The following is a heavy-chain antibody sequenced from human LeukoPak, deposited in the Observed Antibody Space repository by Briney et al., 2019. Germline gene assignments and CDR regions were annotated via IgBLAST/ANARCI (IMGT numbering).Heavy chain of an antibody. Sequence: PGGSLRLSCAASGFTFSSYSMNWVRQAPGKGLEWISYISRSSTTIYNADSVKGRFTISRDNAKNSLYLQMNSLRAEDTAVYYCARGYCSSTSCYELDYWGQGTLVTVSS. V-gene: IGHV3-48*04. D-gene: IGHD2-2*01. CDR1: GFTFSSYS. J-gene: IGHJ4*02. CDR2: ISRSSTTI. CDR3: ARGYCSSTSCYELDY.